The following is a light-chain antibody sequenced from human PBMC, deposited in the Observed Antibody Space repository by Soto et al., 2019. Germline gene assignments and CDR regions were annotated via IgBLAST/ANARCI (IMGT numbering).Light chain of an antibody. CDR1: SSGVGDYNY. CDR3: CSYAGSYTYV. CDR2: DVS. J-gene: IGLJ1*01. V-gene: IGLV2-11*01. Sequence: QSALTQPASVSGSPGQSITISCTGTSSGVGDYNYVSWYQQHPGTAPKLMIYDVSERPSGVPDRFSGSKSGNTASLTISGLQADDEADYYCCSYAGSYTYVFGTGTKVTVL.